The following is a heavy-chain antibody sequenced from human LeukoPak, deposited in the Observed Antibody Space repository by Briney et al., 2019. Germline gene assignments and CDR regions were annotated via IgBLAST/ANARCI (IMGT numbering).Heavy chain of an antibody. J-gene: IGHJ6*02. CDR2: IYSGGST. Sequence: PGGSLRLSCAASGFTVSSNYMSWVRQAPGKGLEWVSVIYSGGSTYYADSVKGRFTISRDNSKNTLYLQMNSLRAEDTAVYYCARDYEGCSGGSCNTGGTYYYGMDVWGQGTTVTVSS. D-gene: IGHD2-15*01. V-gene: IGHV3-66*01. CDR3: ARDYEGCSGGSCNTGGTYYYGMDV. CDR1: GFTVSSNY.